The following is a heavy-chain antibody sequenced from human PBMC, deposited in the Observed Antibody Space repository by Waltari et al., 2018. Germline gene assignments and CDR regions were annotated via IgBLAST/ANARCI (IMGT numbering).Heavy chain of an antibody. Sequence: EVQLLESGGGLVQPGGSLRLSCAASGFTFSSYAMSWVRQAPGKGLEWVSAISGTGGSTYYADSVKGRFTISRDNSKNTLYLQMNSLRAEDTAVYYCALRYCSSNSCSYDYWGQGTLVTVSS. CDR1: GFTFSSYA. D-gene: IGHD2-2*01. V-gene: IGHV3-23*01. CDR2: ISGTGGST. J-gene: IGHJ4*02. CDR3: ALRYCSSNSCSYDY.